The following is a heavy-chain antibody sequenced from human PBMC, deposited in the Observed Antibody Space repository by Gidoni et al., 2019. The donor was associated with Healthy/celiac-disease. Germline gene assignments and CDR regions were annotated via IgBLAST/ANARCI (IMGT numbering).Heavy chain of an antibody. CDR2: MNPNSGNT. CDR1: GYTFTSSD. CDR3: ARGLRAAAERLRSPNDY. D-gene: IGHD1-1*01. V-gene: IGHV1-8*01. J-gene: IGHJ4*02. Sequence: QVQLVQSGAEVKKPGASVKVSCKASGYTFTSSDINWVRQATGQGLEWMGWMNPNSGNTGYAQKFQGRVTMTRNTSISTAYMELSSLRSEDTAVYYCARGLRAAAERLRSPNDYWGQGTLVTVSS.